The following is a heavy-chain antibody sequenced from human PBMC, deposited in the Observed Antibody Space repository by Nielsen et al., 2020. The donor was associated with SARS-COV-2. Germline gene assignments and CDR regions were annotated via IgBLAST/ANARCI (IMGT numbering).Heavy chain of an antibody. CDR2: ICSDSAI. CDR1: GFTFSEHC. J-gene: IGHJ3*02. D-gene: IGHD6-19*01. CDR3: ARAEYSSGWSQSNAFDI. Sequence: GESLKISCAASGFTFSEHCMSWIRQAPGKGLEWVSYICSDSAIYYADSVEGRFTISRDNAKNSLYLQMNSLRAEDTAVYYCARAEYSSGWSQSNAFDIWGQGTLVTVSS. V-gene: IGHV3-11*04.